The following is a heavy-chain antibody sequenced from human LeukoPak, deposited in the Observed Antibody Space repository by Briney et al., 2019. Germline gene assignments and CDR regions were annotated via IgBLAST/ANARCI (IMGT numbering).Heavy chain of an antibody. CDR3: ARGGRSGDYYDSSGGRFDY. Sequence: SETLSLTCAVYGGSFSGYYWSWIHQPPGKGLEWIGEINHSGSTNYNPSLKSRVTISIDTSKNQFSLKLSSVTAADTAVYYCARGGRSGDYYDSSGGRFDYWGQGTLVTVSS. CDR2: INHSGST. J-gene: IGHJ4*02. CDR1: GGSFSGYY. V-gene: IGHV4-34*01. D-gene: IGHD3-22*01.